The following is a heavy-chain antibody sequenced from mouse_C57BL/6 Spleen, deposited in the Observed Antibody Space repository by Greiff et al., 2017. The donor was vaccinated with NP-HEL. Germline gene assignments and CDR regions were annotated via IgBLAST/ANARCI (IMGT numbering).Heavy chain of an antibody. J-gene: IGHJ2*01. CDR1: GFTFSSYA. D-gene: IGHD2-4*01. V-gene: IGHV5-4*01. CDR3: ARDCDYDGGFDY. Sequence: DVHLVESGGGLVKPGGSLKLSCAASGFTFSSYAMSWVRQTPEKRLEWVATISDGGSYTYYPDNVKGRFTISRDNAKNNLYLQMSHLKSEDTAMYYCARDCDYDGGFDYWGQGTTLTVSS. CDR2: ISDGGSYT.